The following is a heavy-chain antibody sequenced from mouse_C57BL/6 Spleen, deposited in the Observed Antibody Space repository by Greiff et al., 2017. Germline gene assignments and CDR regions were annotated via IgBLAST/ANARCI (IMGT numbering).Heavy chain of an antibody. CDR1: GYSFTDYN. CDR3: ARPANWGWFAY. CDR2: INPNYGTT. D-gene: IGHD4-1*01. V-gene: IGHV1-39*01. Sequence: EVKLVESGPELVKPGASVKTSCKASGYSFTDYNMNWVKQSNGKSLEWIGVINPNYGTTSYNQKFKGKATLTVDQSSSTAYMQLNSLTSEDSAVYYWARPANWGWFAYWGQETLVTVSA. J-gene: IGHJ3*01.